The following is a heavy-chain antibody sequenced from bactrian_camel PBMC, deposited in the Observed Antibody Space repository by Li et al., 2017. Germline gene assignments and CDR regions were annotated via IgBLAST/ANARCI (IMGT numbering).Heavy chain of an antibody. V-gene: IGHV3S53*01. J-gene: IGHJ4*01. D-gene: IGHD1*01. CDR1: GYTYNRNC. Sequence: VQLVESGGGSVQAGGSLRLSCAASGYTYNRNCMAWFRQAPGKEREGVAAICEGSSPEYADSVKGRFTISRDGAKNTAYLQMSSLKPEDTAMYYCAAAKYILGPSLLAQGKYKSWGQGTQVTVS. CDR2: ICEGSSP. CDR3: AAAKYILGPSLLAQGKYKS.